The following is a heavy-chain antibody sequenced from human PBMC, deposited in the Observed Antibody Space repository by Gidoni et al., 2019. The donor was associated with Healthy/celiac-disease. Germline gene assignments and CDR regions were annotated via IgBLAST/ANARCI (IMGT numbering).Heavy chain of an antibody. Sequence: QVQLVQSGAEVKKPGASVKVSCKASGYTFTGYYMHWVRQAPGQGLEWMGWINPNSGGTNYAQKFQGRVTMTRDTSISTAYMELSRLRSDDTAVYYCARDRSISASVIVVVPASPDYWGQGTLVTVSS. CDR1: GYTFTGYY. D-gene: IGHD2-2*01. CDR2: INPNSGGT. V-gene: IGHV1-2*02. CDR3: ARDRSISASVIVVVPASPDY. J-gene: IGHJ4*02.